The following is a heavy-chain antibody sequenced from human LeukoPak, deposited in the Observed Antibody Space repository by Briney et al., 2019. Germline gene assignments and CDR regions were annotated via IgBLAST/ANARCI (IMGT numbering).Heavy chain of an antibody. CDR2: ISRSGNTI. V-gene: IGHV3-48*03. CDR1: GLTFGSYE. D-gene: IGHD5-18*01. Sequence: GGSLRLSCAASGLTFGSYEMNWVRQAPGKGLEWVSYISRSGNTIFYADSVKGRFTISRDNAKNSLYLQMNSLRAEDTAVYYCAREVAAMVMYYGMDVWGKGTTVTVSS. J-gene: IGHJ6*04. CDR3: AREVAAMVMYYGMDV.